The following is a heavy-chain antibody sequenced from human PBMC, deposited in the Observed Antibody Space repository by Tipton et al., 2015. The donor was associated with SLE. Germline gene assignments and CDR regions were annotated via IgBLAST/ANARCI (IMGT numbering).Heavy chain of an antibody. CDR2: IYSSGNT. J-gene: IGHJ6*03. CDR3: ASSVVVHYYMDV. V-gene: IGHV4-4*07. D-gene: IGHD2-2*01. CDR1: GGSISFYY. Sequence: TLSLTCTVSGGSISFYYWSWIRQPAGKGLEWIGRIYSSGNTNYNPSLESRVTMSVDTSKNQFSLKLSSVTAADTAVYYCASSVVVHYYMDVWGKGTTVTVSS.